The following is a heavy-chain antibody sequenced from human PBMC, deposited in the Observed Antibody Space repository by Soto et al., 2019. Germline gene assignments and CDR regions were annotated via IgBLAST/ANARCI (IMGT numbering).Heavy chain of an antibody. Sequence: GASVKVSCKASGYTFTGYYMHWVRQAPGQGLEWMGWINPNSGGTNYAQKFQGWVTMTRDTSISTAYMELSRLGSDDTAVYYCARDLAVAGNSHYMDVWGKGTKVTVSS. V-gene: IGHV1-2*04. CDR3: ARDLAVAGNSHYMDV. J-gene: IGHJ6*03. D-gene: IGHD6-19*01. CDR2: INPNSGGT. CDR1: GYTFTGYY.